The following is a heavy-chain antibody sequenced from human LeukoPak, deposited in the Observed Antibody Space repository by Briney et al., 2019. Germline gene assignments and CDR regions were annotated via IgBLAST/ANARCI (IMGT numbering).Heavy chain of an antibody. D-gene: IGHD3-16*01. V-gene: IGHV6-1*01. J-gene: IGHJ4*02. CDR2: TYHWSKWFN. CDR3: ARDLHGSRGEFDY. CDR1: GDSVTSGI. Sequence: SQTLSLTCAISGDSVTSGIWNWIRQSPSRGLEWLGSTYHWSKWFNDYAVSVESRMTINADTSRNQFSLQLNSVTPEDTAVYYCARDLHGSRGEFDYWGQGTLVTVSS.